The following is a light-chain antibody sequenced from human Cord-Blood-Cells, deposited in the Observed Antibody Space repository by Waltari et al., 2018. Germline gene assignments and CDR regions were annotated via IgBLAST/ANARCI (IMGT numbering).Light chain of an antibody. CDR1: QDISNY. Sequence: DIQMTQSPSSLSASVGDSVTITCQASQDISNYLNWYQQKPGKAPKLLIYDASNLETGVPSRFSGSGSGTDFTFTISSLQPEDIATYYCQQYDNLLLTFGQGTRLEIK. CDR2: DAS. CDR3: QQYDNLLLT. J-gene: IGKJ5*01. V-gene: IGKV1-33*01.